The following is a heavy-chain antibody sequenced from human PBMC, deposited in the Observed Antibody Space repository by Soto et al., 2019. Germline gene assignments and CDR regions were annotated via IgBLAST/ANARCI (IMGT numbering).Heavy chain of an antibody. CDR1: GATFGNTA. V-gene: IGHV1-69*12. J-gene: IGHJ5*02. CDR3: ARDGDPGYSFWSGPLGGGRFDP. CDR2: IVPLFGTA. Sequence: QVQLVQSGAEVKEPGSSVNVSCKTSGATFGNTAVTWVRQAPGQGLEWIGGIVPLFGTANYAQKFRGRVTNTADESTSTAYMELSSLRTDDTAVYYCARDGDPGYSFWSGPLGGGRFDPWGQGTLVTVSS. D-gene: IGHD3-3*01.